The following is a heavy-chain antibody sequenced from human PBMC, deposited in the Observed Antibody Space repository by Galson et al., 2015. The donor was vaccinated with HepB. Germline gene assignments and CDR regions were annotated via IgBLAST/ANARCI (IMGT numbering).Heavy chain of an antibody. J-gene: IGHJ4*02. D-gene: IGHD2-21*02. CDR1: GFRFNSYW. CDR3: AGWDLMTAWRLDY. CDR2: LKEDGSVE. V-gene: IGHV3-7*03. Sequence: SLRLSCAGSGFRFNSYWMRWVRQAPGKGLEWVASLKEDGSVEQYVDSVKGRFTVSRDNAKDSLFLQMSSLGVEDTAVYYCAGWDLMTAWRLDYWGRGTLVTVSS.